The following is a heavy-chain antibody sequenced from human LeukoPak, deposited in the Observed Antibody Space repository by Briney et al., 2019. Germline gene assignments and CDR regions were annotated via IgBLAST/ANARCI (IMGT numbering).Heavy chain of an antibody. Sequence: SETLSLTCTVSGGSISSYYWSWIRQPAGKGLEWIGRIYTSGSTNYNPSLKSRVTMSVDTSKNQFSLKLSSVTAADTAVYYCASTYCSSTSCYSGWFDPWGQGTLVTVSS. D-gene: IGHD2-2*01. CDR1: GGSISSYY. J-gene: IGHJ5*02. V-gene: IGHV4-4*07. CDR3: ASTYCSSTSCYSGWFDP. CDR2: IYTSGST.